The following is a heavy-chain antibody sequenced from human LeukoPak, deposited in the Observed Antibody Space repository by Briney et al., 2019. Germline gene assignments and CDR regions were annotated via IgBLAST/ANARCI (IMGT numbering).Heavy chain of an antibody. CDR2: INHSGST. J-gene: IGHJ4*02. V-gene: IGHV4-34*01. CDR3: ARAPGTGYYDSSGSTPWDDY. D-gene: IGHD3-22*01. CDR1: GGSFSGYY. Sequence: SGTLSLTCAVYGGSFSGYYWSWIRQPPGKGLEWIGEINHSGSTNYNPSLKSRVTISVDTSKNQFSLKLSSVTAADTAVYYCARAPGTGYYDSSGSTPWDDYWGQGTLVTVYS.